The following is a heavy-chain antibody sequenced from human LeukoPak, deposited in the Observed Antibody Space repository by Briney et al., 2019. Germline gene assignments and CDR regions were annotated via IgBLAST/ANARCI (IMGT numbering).Heavy chain of an antibody. V-gene: IGHV1-69*05. J-gene: IGHJ3*02. CDR3: ARDIPGSSGYFNDAFDM. CDR1: GGTFSSYA. Sequence: ASVKVSCKDSGGTFSSYAISWVRQAPGQGLEWMGRIIPIFHTTNYAQKFQGRVTITTEQSTSTAYMELSSLRSEDTAVYYCARDIPGSSGYFNDAFDMWGQGTMVTVSS. D-gene: IGHD3-22*01. CDR2: IIPIFHTT.